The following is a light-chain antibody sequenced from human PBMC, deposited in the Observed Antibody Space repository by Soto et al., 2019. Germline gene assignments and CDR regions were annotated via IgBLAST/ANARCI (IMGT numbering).Light chain of an antibody. V-gene: IGKV3-15*01. CDR3: QQYNNWPRT. CDR2: GAS. Sequence: ETLMTQSPASLSVSPGEGATLSCMASQSVSANLAWYQQKPGQAPRLLIYGASTRASGIPARFSGSGSGTEFTLTISSLQSEDFAVYYCQQYNNWPRTFGQGTKVDIK. CDR1: QSVSAN. J-gene: IGKJ2*02.